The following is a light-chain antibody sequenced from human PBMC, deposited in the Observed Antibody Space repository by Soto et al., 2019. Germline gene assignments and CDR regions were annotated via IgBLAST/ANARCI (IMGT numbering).Light chain of an antibody. J-gene: IGKJ1*01. CDR2: GAS. Sequence: IVMTQSPATVSGSPGERVTLSCRASQSVSGNVAWYHQKPGQPPRLLVYGASTTATDIPARFFGSGSETDFTLTITRLQSEDFCIYYCQQFNSWPPTFGQGTKVEIK. V-gene: IGKV3-15*01. CDR1: QSVSGN. CDR3: QQFNSWPPT.